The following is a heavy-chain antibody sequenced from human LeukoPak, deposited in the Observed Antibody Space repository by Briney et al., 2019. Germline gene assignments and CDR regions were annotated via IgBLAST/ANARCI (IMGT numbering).Heavy chain of an antibody. CDR3: AKLHYDFWSGYLPYYLDY. CDR2: ISGSSDST. Sequence: GGSLRLSCAASGFTFSILDMSWVRQAPGKGLDWVSTISGSSDSTYYADSVKGRFTISRDNSKNTLYLQMDSLRADDTAVYYCAKLHYDFWSGYLPYYLDYWGQGALVTVSS. J-gene: IGHJ4*02. CDR1: GFTFSILD. D-gene: IGHD3-3*01. V-gene: IGHV3-23*01.